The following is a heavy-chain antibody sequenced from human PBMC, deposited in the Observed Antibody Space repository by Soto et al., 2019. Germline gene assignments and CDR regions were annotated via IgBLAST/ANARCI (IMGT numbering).Heavy chain of an antibody. J-gene: IGHJ3*02. CDR2: IYYSGST. V-gene: IGHV4-31*03. D-gene: IGHD1-7*01. CDR1: GGSISSGGYY. CDR3: AGADWNYAEDAFDI. Sequence: SETLSLTCTVSGGSISSGGYYWSWIRQHPGKGLEWIGYIYYSGSTYYNPSLKSRVTISVDTSKNQFSLKLSSVTAADTAVYYCAGADWNYAEDAFDIWGQGTMVTVSS.